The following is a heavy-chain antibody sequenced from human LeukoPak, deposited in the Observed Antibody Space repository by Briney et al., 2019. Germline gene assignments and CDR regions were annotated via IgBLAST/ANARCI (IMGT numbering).Heavy chain of an antibody. J-gene: IGHJ4*02. CDR2: TSSDLNVK. CDR1: GFTFRNYV. Sequence: GGSLRLSCAASGFTFRNYVIHWVRQAPGKGLEWVEVTSSDLNVKLYADSVKGRFTISRDNSRSTLYLQMNSLRPEDTAIYYCAREGYYGSGSPPSLYFDYWGQGTLVTVSS. CDR3: AREGYYGSGSPPSLYFDY. D-gene: IGHD3-10*01. V-gene: IGHV3-30-3*01.